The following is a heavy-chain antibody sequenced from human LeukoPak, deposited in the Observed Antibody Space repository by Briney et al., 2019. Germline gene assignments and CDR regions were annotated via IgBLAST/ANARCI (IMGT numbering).Heavy chain of an antibody. CDR3: ARDSPRLLVFDY. J-gene: IGHJ4*02. CDR2: IYYSGST. Sequence: SETLSLTCAVSGYSISSGYYWSWIRQPPGKGLEWIGYIYYSGSTYYNPSLKSRVTISVDTSKNQFSLKLSSVPAADTAVYYCARDSPRLLVFDYWGQGTLVTVSS. D-gene: IGHD2-15*01. V-gene: IGHV4-30-4*08. CDR1: GYSISSGYY.